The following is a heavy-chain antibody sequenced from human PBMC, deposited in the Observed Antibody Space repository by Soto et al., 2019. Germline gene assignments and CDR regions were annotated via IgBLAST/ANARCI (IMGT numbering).Heavy chain of an antibody. D-gene: IGHD6-19*01. CDR2: IYYSGST. CDR1: GGSFSGYY. J-gene: IGHJ5*02. V-gene: IGHV4-59*01. CDR3: ARGSSGWYSGWFDP. Sequence: SETLSLTCAVYGGSFSGYYWSWIRQPPGKGLEWIGYIYYSGSTNYNPSLKSRVTISVDTSKNQFSLKLSSVTAADTAVYYCARGSSGWYSGWFDPWGQGTLVTVSS.